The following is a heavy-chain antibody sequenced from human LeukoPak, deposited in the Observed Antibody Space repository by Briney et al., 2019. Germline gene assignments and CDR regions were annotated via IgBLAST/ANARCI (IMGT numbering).Heavy chain of an antibody. V-gene: IGHV4-4*07. D-gene: IGHD4-11*01. Sequence: ASETLSLTCTVSGGSISNYYWSWIRQPAGKRLEWLGRIYSSGSTNYNPSLESRVTVSVDTSKNQFSLKLSSVTAADTAVYYCAGSYDYSNLPDYWGQGTLVTVSS. J-gene: IGHJ4*02. CDR2: IYSSGST. CDR3: AGSYDYSNLPDY. CDR1: GGSISNYY.